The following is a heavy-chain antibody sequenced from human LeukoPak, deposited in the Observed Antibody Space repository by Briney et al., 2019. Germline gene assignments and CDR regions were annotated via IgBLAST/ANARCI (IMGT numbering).Heavy chain of an antibody. CDR2: IRYAGSNK. V-gene: IGHV3-30*02. CDR3: AQDTLWVLTPSYYFDF. CDR1: G. J-gene: IGHJ4*02. Sequence: GIHWVRQAPGKGLEWGAFIRYAGSNKYYADSARGRFTTSRDNSNNTLYLQMNSLRADDTAVYFCAQDTLWVLTPSYYFDFWGQGTLVTVSS. D-gene: IGHD3-16*01.